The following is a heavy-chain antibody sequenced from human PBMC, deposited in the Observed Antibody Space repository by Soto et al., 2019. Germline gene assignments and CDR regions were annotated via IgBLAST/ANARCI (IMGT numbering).Heavy chain of an antibody. J-gene: IGHJ6*02. CDR3: GRLNGYCVGTSCHGYYGIDF. D-gene: IGHD2-2*03. Sequence: SETLSLTCTVSGGSISNYYWSWIRQPPGKGLEWIGYIYSSGSTHYNPSLQSRVTISADTSMNEVSLNLNSVTAADTAVYYCGRLNGYCVGTSCHGYYGIDFWGPGIMVTVSS. CDR1: GGSISNYY. CDR2: IYSSGST. V-gene: IGHV4-59*08.